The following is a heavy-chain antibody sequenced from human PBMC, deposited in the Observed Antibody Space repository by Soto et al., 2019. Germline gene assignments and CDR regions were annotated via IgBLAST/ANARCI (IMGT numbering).Heavy chain of an antibody. D-gene: IGHD3-16*02. V-gene: IGHV1-69*06. J-gene: IGHJ6*02. CDR2: ILPLSGTT. Sequence: QLQLVQSGAEVKKPGSSVKVSCKASGGIFSAYAISWVRQAPGQGLEWMGGILPLSGTTNYTQRFQGRVTSSAEKSTRTAYMELSSLRSEDTAVYYCARANPTKYYDYVWGDYRRGGMDVWGQGTTVTVSS. CDR1: GGIFSAYA. CDR3: ARANPTKYYDYVWGDYRRGGMDV.